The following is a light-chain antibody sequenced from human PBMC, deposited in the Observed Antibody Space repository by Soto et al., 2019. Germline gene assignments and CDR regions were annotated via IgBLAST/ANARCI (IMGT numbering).Light chain of an antibody. V-gene: IGKV3-20*01. J-gene: IGKJ1*01. Sequence: EIVLTQSPGTLSLSPGERATLSCRASQSVGSTYLAWYQQKPGQAPRLLIYGASSRATGIPDRFSGSGSGTDFTLTISRLEPEDFAVYYCQQYSSSPPTFGQGTKVDIK. CDR2: GAS. CDR3: QQYSSSPPT. CDR1: QSVGSTY.